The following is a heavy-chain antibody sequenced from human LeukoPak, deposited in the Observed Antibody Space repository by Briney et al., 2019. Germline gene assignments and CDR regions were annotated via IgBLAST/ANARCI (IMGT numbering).Heavy chain of an antibody. CDR1: GYTFTYYY. V-gene: IGHV1-46*01. CDR3: ARAAGDSYGYRYYFDH. J-gene: IGHJ4*02. Sequence: ASVKVSCKASGYTFTYYYIHWVRQAPGHGLEWMGLISPNGGSTDHAQKFQGRVTMTRDTSTSTVYMELSSLRSEDTAVYYCARAAGDSYGYRYYFDHWGQGTLVTVSS. D-gene: IGHD5-18*01. CDR2: ISPNGGST.